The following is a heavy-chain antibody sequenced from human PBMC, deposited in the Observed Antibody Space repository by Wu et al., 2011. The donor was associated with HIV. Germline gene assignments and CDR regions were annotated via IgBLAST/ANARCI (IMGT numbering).Heavy chain of an antibody. CDR3: ARGGKYYYDSSGYHPSDAFDI. J-gene: IGHJ3*02. Sequence: CTVSGGSISSYYWSWIRQPHGRDWSGLGISITVGAPTTTPPSKSRVTISVDTSKNQFSLKLSAVTAADTAVYYCARGGKYYYDSSGYHPSDAFDIWGQGTMVTVSS. V-gene: IGHV4-59*01. D-gene: IGHD3-22*01. CDR2: SITVGAP. CDR1: GGSISSYY.